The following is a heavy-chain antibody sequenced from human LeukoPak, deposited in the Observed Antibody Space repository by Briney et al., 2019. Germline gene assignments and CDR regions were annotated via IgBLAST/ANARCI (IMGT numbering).Heavy chain of an antibody. D-gene: IGHD3-22*01. CDR1: GGSISSSSYY. CDR3: ARADYDSSGAYYYYYYMDV. Sequence: SETLSLXCTVSGGSISSSSYYWSWIRQPPGKGLEWIGYIYYSGITNYNPSLKSRVTISVDTSKNQFSLKLSSVTAADTAVYYCARADYDSSGAYYYYYYMDVWGKGTTVTVSS. CDR2: IYYSGIT. V-gene: IGHV4-61*01. J-gene: IGHJ6*03.